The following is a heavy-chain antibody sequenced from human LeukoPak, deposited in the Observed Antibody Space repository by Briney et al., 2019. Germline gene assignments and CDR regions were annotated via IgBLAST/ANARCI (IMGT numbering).Heavy chain of an antibody. Sequence: ASVKVSCKASGYTFTTYGLTWVRQAPGQGLEWMGWISTYNGNTKYAQRFQGRVTMTSDRSTTTAYMELRSLRSDDTAVYYCARGFVVVPAAITDYWGQGTLVTVSS. J-gene: IGHJ4*02. CDR2: ISTYNGNT. CDR3: ARGFVVVPAAITDY. CDR1: GYTFTTYG. V-gene: IGHV1-18*01. D-gene: IGHD2-2*01.